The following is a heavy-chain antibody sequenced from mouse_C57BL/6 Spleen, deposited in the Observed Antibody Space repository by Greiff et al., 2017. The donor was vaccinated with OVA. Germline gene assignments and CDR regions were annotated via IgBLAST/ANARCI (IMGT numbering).Heavy chain of an antibody. CDR1: GFTFSSYG. V-gene: IGHV5-6*01. D-gene: IGHD2-3*01. J-gene: IGHJ3*01. Sequence: EVQRVESGGDLVKPGGSLKLSCAASGFTFSSYGMSWVRQTPDKRLEWVATISSGGNYTYYPDSVKGRFTISRDNAKHTLYLEMSSLKSEDTAMYYCARQIYDDYDTWFAYWGQGALVTVAA. CDR2: ISSGGNYT. CDR3: ARQIYDDYDTWFAY.